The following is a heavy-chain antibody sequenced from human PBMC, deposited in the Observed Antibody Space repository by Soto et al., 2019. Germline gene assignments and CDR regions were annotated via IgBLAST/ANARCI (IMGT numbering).Heavy chain of an antibody. V-gene: IGHV3-15*07. Sequence: EVQLVESGGGLVQPGGSLRLSCAASGFTFSNAWMNWVRQAPGKGLEWVGRIKSKTHGGTTDYAAPVKGTFTISRDDSKNTLYLQMNSPKTEETGVYYSTPKIAARGYWGQGTLVTVSS. CDR1: GFTFSNAW. CDR3: TPKIAARGY. CDR2: IKSKTHGGTT. D-gene: IGHD6-6*01. J-gene: IGHJ4*02.